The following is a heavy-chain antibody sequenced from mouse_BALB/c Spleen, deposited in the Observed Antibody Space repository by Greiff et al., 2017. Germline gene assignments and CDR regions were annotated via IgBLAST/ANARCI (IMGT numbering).Heavy chain of an antibody. CDR3: ARGYYRYYAMDY. D-gene: IGHD2-14*01. Sequence: EVQLVESGGGLVQPGGSLRLSCATSGFTFTDYYMSWVRQPPGKALEWLGFIRNKANGYTTEYSASVKGRFTISRDNSQSILYLQMNTLRAEDSATYYCARGYYRYYAMDYWGQGTSVTVSS. CDR2: IRNKANGYTT. CDR1: GFTFTDYY. V-gene: IGHV7-3*02. J-gene: IGHJ4*01.